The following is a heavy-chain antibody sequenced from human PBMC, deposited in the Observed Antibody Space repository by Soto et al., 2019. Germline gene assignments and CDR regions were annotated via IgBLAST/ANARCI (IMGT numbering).Heavy chain of an antibody. Sequence: VESLKISCKASGYTFTMYWIAWVRQMPGKGLGWMGIIFPADSDTRYSPSFQGQVTISVDESITTAYLQWSSLKDSDTAIYYCARHLASGYNTTHYYGLDVWGQGTTVTVSS. CDR1: GYTFTMYW. CDR3: ARHLASGYNTTHYYGLDV. D-gene: IGHD3-3*01. J-gene: IGHJ6*02. V-gene: IGHV5-51*01. CDR2: IFPADSDT.